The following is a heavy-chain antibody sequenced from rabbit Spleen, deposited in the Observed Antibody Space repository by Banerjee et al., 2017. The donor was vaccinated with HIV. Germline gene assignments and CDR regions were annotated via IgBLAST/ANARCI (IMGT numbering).Heavy chain of an antibody. CDR1: GFSLNNNYY. D-gene: IGHD4-1*01. CDR2: IYGGDGVST. V-gene: IGHV1S45*01. CDR3: ARDLPEIIGWNFGW. J-gene: IGHJ4*01. Sequence: QEQLVESGGGLVKPGGTLTLTCKASGFSLNNNYYMCWVRQAPGKGLEWIACIYGGDGVSTAYASWAKGRFTISKTSSTTVTLQMTSLTAADTATYFCARDLPEIIGWNFGWWGPGTLVTVS.